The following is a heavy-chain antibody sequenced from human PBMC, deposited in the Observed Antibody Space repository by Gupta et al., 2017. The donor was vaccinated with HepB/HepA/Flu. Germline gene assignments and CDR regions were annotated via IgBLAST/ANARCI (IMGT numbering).Heavy chain of an antibody. CDR1: GLTFSSYS. V-gene: IGHV3-21*01. D-gene: IGHD6-19*01. CDR3: ARDILGEVAVATLDY. J-gene: IGHJ4*02. Sequence: EVQLVAPGGGLVKPGWSLRLSCAASGLTFSSYSMNWVRQAPGKGLEWVSSISSSSSNIYYADSVKGRFTISKDNTKNSLYLQKSSLRAEDTAVYYCARDILGEVAVATLDYWGQGTLVTVSS. CDR2: ISSSSSNI.